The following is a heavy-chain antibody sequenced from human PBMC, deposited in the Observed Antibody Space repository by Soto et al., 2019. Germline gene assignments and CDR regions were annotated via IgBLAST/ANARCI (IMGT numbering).Heavy chain of an antibody. CDR2: IKQDGSEK. CDR3: ARDGDCGSYPLDY. D-gene: IGHD1-26*01. CDR1: GFTFSSYW. J-gene: IGHJ4*02. V-gene: IGHV3-7*01. Sequence: GGSLRLSCAASGFTFSSYWMSWVRQAPGKGLEWVANIKQDGSEKYYVDSGKGRFTISRDNAKNSLYLQMNSLSAEDTAVYYCARDGDCGSYPLDYWGQGPLVTVSS.